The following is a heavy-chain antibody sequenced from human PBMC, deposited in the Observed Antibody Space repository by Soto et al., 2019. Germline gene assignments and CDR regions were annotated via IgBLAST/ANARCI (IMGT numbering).Heavy chain of an antibody. CDR2: ISSSSSYT. D-gene: IGHD5-12*01. J-gene: IGHJ6*02. CDR1: GFTFSDYY. Sequence: QVQLVESGGGLVKPGGSLRLSCAASGFTFSDYYMSWIRQAPGKGPEWVSYISSSSSYTNYADSVKGRFTISRDNAKNSLYLQMNSLRAEDTAVYYCARDGYNYRYYYGMDVWGQGTTVTVSS. V-gene: IGHV3-11*05. CDR3: ARDGYNYRYYYGMDV.